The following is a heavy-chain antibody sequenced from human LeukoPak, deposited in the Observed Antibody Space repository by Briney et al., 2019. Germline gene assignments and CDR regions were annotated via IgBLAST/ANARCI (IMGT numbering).Heavy chain of an antibody. D-gene: IGHD1-14*01. CDR3: ARGGVNPVDH. Sequence: GGSLRLSCAASGFPSNSFWMHWVRQAPGKGLVWVSDMNEYSTTIRYADSVKGRFTISRDNAKSILYLQMNNLRAEDTAMYFCARGGVNPVDHWGQGTLVTVSS. J-gene: IGHJ4*02. V-gene: IGHV3-74*01. CDR2: MNEYSTTI. CDR1: GFPSNSFW.